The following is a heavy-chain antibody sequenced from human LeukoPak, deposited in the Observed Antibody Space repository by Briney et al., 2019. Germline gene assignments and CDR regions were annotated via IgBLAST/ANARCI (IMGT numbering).Heavy chain of an antibody. D-gene: IGHD1-7*01. V-gene: IGHV1-3*01. J-gene: IGHJ6*04. CDR2: INAGNGNT. Sequence: ASVKVSCKASGYTFTSYAMHWARQAPGQRLEWMGWINAGNGNTKYSQKFQGRVTITRDTSASTAYMELSSLRSEDTAVYYCASLELRPGSPYYYYGMDVWGKGTTVTVSS. CDR3: ASLELRPGSPYYYYGMDV. CDR1: GYTFTSYA.